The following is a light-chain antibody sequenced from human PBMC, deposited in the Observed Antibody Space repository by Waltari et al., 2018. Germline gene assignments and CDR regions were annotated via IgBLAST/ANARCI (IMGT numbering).Light chain of an antibody. J-gene: IGKJ4*01. Sequence: DFQLTQSPSFLSASVGDSVTTTCRASHGIGNSLAWYQQRPGGAPTLLIYDASALEGGVPSRFSGSGSGTEFTLTISSLQPEDFATYYCQQLYTFPRSFGGGTRLEIK. CDR2: DAS. CDR1: HGIGNS. V-gene: IGKV1-9*01. CDR3: QQLYTFPRS.